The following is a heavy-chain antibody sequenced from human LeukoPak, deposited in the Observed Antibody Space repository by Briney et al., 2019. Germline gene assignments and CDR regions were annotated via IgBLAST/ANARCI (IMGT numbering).Heavy chain of an antibody. CDR2: ISSSSSTI. V-gene: IGHV3-48*01. D-gene: IGHD3-22*01. CDR1: GFTFSSYS. J-gene: IGHJ4*02. Sequence: GGSLRLSCAASGFTFSSYSMNWVRQAPGKGLEWVSYISSSSSTIYYADSVKGRFTISRDNAKNSLYLQMNSLRAEDTAVYYCAKGVTLYYYYDSSGSDYWGQGTLVTVSS. CDR3: AKGVTLYYYYDSSGSDY.